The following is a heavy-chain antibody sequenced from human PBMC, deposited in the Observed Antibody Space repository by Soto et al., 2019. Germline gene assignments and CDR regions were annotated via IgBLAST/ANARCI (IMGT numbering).Heavy chain of an antibody. D-gene: IGHD3-22*01. V-gene: IGHV3-49*04. J-gene: IGHJ4*02. Sequence: GGSLRLSCTASGFTFGDYAMSWVRQAPGKGLEWVGFIRSKAYGGTTEYAASVKGRFTISRDDSKSIAYLQMNSLKTEDTAVYYCTSAIVSGSTDYWGQGTTVTV. CDR3: TSAIVSGSTDY. CDR1: GFTFGDYA. CDR2: IRSKAYGGTT.